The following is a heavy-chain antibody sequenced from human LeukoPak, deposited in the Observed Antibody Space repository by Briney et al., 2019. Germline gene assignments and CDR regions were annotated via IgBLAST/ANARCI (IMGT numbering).Heavy chain of an antibody. CDR2: MKEDGSEI. J-gene: IGHJ4*02. CDR1: GFTFSSYA. V-gene: IGHV3-7*05. Sequence: GGSLRLSCAASGFTFSSYAMSWVRQAPGKGLEWVAKMKEDGSEIQYVDSVKGRFTISRDNAKNSLYLEMNSLRDEDTAVYYCARGGARYGRLENWGQGTLVTVSS. D-gene: IGHD5-18*01. CDR3: ARGGARYGRLEN.